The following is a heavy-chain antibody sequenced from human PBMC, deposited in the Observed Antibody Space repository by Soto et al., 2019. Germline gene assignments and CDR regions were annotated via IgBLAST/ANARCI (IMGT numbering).Heavy chain of an antibody. V-gene: IGHV1-2*02. CDR3: ARDISPFGSSGWHDY. CDR1: GYTFTGYY. D-gene: IGHD6-19*01. CDR2: INPNSGGT. Sequence: QVQLVQSGAEVKKPGASVKVSCKASGYTFTGYYMHWVRQAPGQGLEWMGWINPNSGGTNYAQKFQGRVTMTRDTSISTAYMELSRLRSDDTAVYYCARDISPFGSSGWHDYWGQGTLVTVSS. J-gene: IGHJ4*02.